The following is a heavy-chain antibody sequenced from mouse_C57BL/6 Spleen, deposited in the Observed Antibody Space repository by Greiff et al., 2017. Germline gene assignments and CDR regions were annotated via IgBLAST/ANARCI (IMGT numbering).Heavy chain of an antibody. Sequence: QVQLQQPGAELVRPGTSVKLSCKASGYTFTSYWMHWVKQRPGQGLEWIGVIDPSDSYTNYNQKFKGKATWTVDTSSSTAYMQLSSLTSEDSAVYYCARDGNHLWGQGTSVTVSS. CDR3: ARDGNHL. V-gene: IGHV1-59*01. J-gene: IGHJ4*01. D-gene: IGHD2-1*01. CDR2: IDPSDSYT. CDR1: GYTFTSYW.